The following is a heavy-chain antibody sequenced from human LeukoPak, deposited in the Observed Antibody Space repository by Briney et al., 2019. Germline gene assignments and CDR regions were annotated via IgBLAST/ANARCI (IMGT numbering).Heavy chain of an antibody. CDR3: ARVLAMSSSIFGVVPRGGVDS. CDR2: IYHSGST. V-gene: IGHV4-4*02. CDR1: GGSISSSNW. J-gene: IGHJ4*02. Sequence: SETLSLTCAVSGGSISSSNWWSWVRQPPGKGLEWIGEIYHSGSTNYNPSLKSRVNLSVDTSKDQFSLKLSSVTAADTAVYYCARVLAMSSSIFGVVPRGGVDSWGQGTLVTVSS. D-gene: IGHD3-3*01.